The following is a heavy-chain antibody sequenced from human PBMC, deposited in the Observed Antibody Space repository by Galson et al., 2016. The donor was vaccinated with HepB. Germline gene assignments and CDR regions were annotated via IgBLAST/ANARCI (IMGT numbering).Heavy chain of an antibody. CDR3: ARVEYSSLSGANRFDY. D-gene: IGHD6-6*01. Sequence: SGYTFTSYDIHWVRQATGQGLEWMGWMNPNSGNTGYAQKFQGRVTMTRDTSISTAYMELSSLRSEDTAMYYCARVEYSSLSGANRFDYWGQGTLVTVSS. CDR1: GYTFTSYD. V-gene: IGHV1-8*01. CDR2: MNPNSGNT. J-gene: IGHJ4*02.